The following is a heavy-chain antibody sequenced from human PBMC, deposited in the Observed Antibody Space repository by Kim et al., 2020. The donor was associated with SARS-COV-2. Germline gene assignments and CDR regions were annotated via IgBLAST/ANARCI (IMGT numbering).Heavy chain of an antibody. CDR1: GGSISSSSYY. J-gene: IGHJ5*02. CDR3: ASSSGWYQGSWFDP. D-gene: IGHD6-19*01. Sequence: SETLSLTCTVSGGSISSSSYYWGWIRQPPGKGLEWIGSIYYSGSTYYNPSLKSRVTISVDTSKNQFSLKLSSVTAADTAVYYCASSSGWYQGSWFDPWGQGTLVTVSS. V-gene: IGHV4-39*01. CDR2: IYYSGST.